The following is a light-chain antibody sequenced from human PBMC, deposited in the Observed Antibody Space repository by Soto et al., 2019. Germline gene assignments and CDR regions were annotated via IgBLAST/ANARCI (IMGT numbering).Light chain of an antibody. CDR3: QQYGSSPIT. J-gene: IGKJ5*01. CDR1: QSVDTF. Sequence: EIVMTQSPATLSVSPGERATLSCRASQSVDTFLVWYQQKPGQAPRLLIYGASSRATGIPDRFSGSGSGTDFTLTISRLEPEDFAVYYCQQYGSSPITFGRGTRLEI. CDR2: GAS. V-gene: IGKV3-20*01.